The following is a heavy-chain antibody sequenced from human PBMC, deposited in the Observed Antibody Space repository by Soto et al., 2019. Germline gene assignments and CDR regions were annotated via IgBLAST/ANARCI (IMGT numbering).Heavy chain of an antibody. CDR1: GFTFSGYS. J-gene: IGHJ4*02. Sequence: GGSLRLSCAASGFTFSGYSMNWVRQAPGKGLEWVSSISSSSSYIYYADSVKGRFTISRDNAKNSLYLQMNSLRAGDTAVYYCAREAAAGTGYFDYWGQGTLVTVSS. CDR3: AREAAAGTGYFDY. V-gene: IGHV3-21*01. D-gene: IGHD6-13*01. CDR2: ISSSSSYI.